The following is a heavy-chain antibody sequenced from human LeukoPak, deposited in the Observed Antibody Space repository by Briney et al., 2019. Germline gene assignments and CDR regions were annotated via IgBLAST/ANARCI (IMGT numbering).Heavy chain of an antibody. Sequence: GGSLRLSCAASGFTFSSYSMNWVRQAPGKGLEWVSSISSSSSYIYYADSVKGRFTLSRDNAKNSLYLQMNSLRAEDTAVYYCARDDEDFWSGYYDAFDIWGQGTMVTVSS. D-gene: IGHD3-3*01. CDR1: GFTFSSYS. CDR3: ARDDEDFWSGYYDAFDI. J-gene: IGHJ3*02. CDR2: ISSSSSYI. V-gene: IGHV3-21*01.